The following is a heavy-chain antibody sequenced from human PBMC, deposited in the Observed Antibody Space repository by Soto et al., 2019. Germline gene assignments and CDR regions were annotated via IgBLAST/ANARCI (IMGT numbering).Heavy chain of an antibody. J-gene: IGHJ6*03. CDR3: ARDNLADTAMDHYYYYYMDV. CDR1: GYTFTSYY. D-gene: IGHD5-18*01. V-gene: IGHV1-46*03. Sequence: ASVKVSCKASGYTFTSYYMHWVRQAPGQGLEWMGIINPSGGGTSYAQKFQGRVTMTRDTSTGTVYMELSSLRSEDTAVYYCARDNLADTAMDHYYYYYMDVWGKGTTVTVSS. CDR2: INPSGGGT.